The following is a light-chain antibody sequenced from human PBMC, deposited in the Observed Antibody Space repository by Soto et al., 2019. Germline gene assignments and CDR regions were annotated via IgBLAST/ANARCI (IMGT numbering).Light chain of an antibody. V-gene: IGKV1-5*03. CDR1: QSINSW. CDR2: KAS. CDR3: QQYNRT. J-gene: IGKJ1*01. Sequence: DIQMTQSPSTLSASLGDRVTITCRASQSINSWLAWYQQKPGKDPKLLIYKASTLESGVPSRFSGSGYVTEFTLTISSLQPDDFATYYCQQYNRTFGQGTKVEIK.